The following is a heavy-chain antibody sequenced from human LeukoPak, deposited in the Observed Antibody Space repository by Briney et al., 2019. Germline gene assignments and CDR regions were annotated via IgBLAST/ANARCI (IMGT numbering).Heavy chain of an antibody. J-gene: IGHJ4*02. CDR2: ISGSGGST. CDR1: GFTFSSYA. Sequence: GGSLRLSCAASGFTFSSYAMSWVRQAPGEGLEWVSAISGSGGSTYYADSVKGRFTISRDNSKNTLYLQMNSLRAEDTAVYYCAKARGMIVVVITDWGQGTLVTVSS. CDR3: AKARGMIVVVITD. D-gene: IGHD3-22*01. V-gene: IGHV3-23*01.